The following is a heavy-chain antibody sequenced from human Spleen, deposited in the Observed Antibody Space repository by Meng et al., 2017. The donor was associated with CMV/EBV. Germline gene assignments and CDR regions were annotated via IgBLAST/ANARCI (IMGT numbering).Heavy chain of an antibody. CDR3: ARHDYDFWSGYERNWFDP. CDR2: MNPNSGNT. Sequence: FPSYDINWVRPATGQGLEWMGWMNPNSGNTGCAQKFKGRVTMPRNTSISTAYMELSSLRSEDTAVYYCARHDYDFWSGYERNWFDPWGQGTLVTVSS. D-gene: IGHD3-3*01. V-gene: IGHV1-8*01. J-gene: IGHJ5*02. CDR1: FPSYD.